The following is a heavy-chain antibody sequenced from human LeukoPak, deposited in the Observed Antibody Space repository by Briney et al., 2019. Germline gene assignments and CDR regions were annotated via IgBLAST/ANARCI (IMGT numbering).Heavy chain of an antibody. V-gene: IGHV3-23*01. J-gene: IGHJ3*01. CDR1: GFNFYNFA. CDR3: ARDVPFGVIRGGRAFDV. CDR2: ISGSGSHT. D-gene: IGHD3-10*01. Sequence: GGSLRLPCAASGFNFYNFAMGWVRQAPGKGPEWVSAISGSGSHTYYADSVKGRLTISRDNSRYTLYLQIDSLGAEDTAMYFCARDVPFGVIRGGRAFDVWGQGTMVTVSS.